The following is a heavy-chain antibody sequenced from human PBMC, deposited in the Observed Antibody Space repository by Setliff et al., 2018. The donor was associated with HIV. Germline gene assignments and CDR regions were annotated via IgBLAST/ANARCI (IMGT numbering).Heavy chain of an antibody. CDR1: TFTFTDYI. CDR3: ARGRFFTY. D-gene: IGHD3-3*01. J-gene: IGHJ4*02. V-gene: IGHV1-69-2*01. CDR2: SYPKNGEK. Sequence: ASVKVSCKVSTFTFTDYILYWVRQAPGQTLEWMGQSYPKNGEKVYAEKFYGRLTITADTSADTTYLELTNLRAEDTAVYYCARGRFFTYWGQGTPVTV.